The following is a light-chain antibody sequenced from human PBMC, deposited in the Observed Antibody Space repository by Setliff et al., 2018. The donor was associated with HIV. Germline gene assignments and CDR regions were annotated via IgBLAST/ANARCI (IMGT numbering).Light chain of an antibody. CDR1: SSDVGSYDY. Sequence: QSALAQPASVSGSPGQSITISCTGTSSDVGSYDYVSWYLQHPRKAPKLIIFEVTNRPPGVSSRFSGSKSGNTASLTISGLQAEDEADYYCSSYSTSGTLFGAGTKVNVL. V-gene: IGLV2-14*01. J-gene: IGLJ1*01. CDR2: EVT. CDR3: SSYSTSGTL.